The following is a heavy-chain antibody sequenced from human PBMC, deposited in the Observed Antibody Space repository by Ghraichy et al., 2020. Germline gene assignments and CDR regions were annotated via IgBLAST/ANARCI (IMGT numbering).Heavy chain of an antibody. D-gene: IGHD2-2*01. CDR3: AKLDIVVVPAATFDY. V-gene: IGHV3-23*01. CDR2: ISGSGGST. CDR1: GFTFSSYA. J-gene: IGHJ4*02. Sequence: GESLNISCAASGFTFSSYAMSWVRQAPGKGLEWVSAISGSGGSTYYADSVKGRFTISRDNSKNTLYLQMNSLRAEDTAVYYCAKLDIVVVPAATFDYWGQGTLVTVSS.